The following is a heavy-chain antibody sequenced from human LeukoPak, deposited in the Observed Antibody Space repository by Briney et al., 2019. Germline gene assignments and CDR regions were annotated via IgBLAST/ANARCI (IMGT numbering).Heavy chain of an antibody. J-gene: IGHJ4*02. CDR1: GFTFDDYT. CDR3: AKSWRKWELLGHFDY. V-gene: IGHV3-43*01. D-gene: IGHD1-26*01. Sequence: GGSLRLSCAASGFTFDDYTIHWVRQAPGKGLEWVSLISWDGGSTYYADSVKGRFTISRDNSKNSLYLQMNSLRTEDTALYYCAKSWRKWELLGHFDYWGQGTLVTVSS. CDR2: ISWDGGST.